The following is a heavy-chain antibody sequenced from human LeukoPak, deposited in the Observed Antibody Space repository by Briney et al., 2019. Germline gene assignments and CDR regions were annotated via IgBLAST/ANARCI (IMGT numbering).Heavy chain of an antibody. CDR2: ISYDESNK. CDR1: GFTFSSYA. D-gene: IGHD6-19*01. J-gene: IGHJ4*02. CDR3: ARVFPSVAGTSDY. V-gene: IGHV3-30-3*01. Sequence: GGSLRLSCAASGFTFSSYAMHWVRQAPGKGLEWVAVISYDESNKYYADSVKGRFTISRDNSKNTLYLQMNSLRAEDTAVYYCARVFPSVAGTSDYWGQGTLVTVSS.